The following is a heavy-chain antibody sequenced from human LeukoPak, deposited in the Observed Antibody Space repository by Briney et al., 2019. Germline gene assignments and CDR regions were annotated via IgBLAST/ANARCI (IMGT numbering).Heavy chain of an antibody. Sequence: GGSLRLSCAASGFTFSSYAMSWARQAPGKGLEWVSAISGSGGSTYYADSVKGRFTISRDNSKNTLYLQMNSLRAEDTAVYYCAKVPHDFLYYMDVWGKGTTVTVSS. D-gene: IGHD2-21*02. J-gene: IGHJ6*03. CDR1: GFTFSSYA. CDR2: ISGSGGST. CDR3: AKVPHDFLYYMDV. V-gene: IGHV3-23*01.